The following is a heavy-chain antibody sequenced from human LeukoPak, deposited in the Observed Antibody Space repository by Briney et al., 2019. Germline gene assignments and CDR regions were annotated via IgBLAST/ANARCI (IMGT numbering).Heavy chain of an antibody. J-gene: IGHJ4*02. CDR3: ARDLGVVGATGYDY. Sequence: SETLSLTCTVSGGSISSYYWSWIRQPPGKGLEWIGYIYYSGSTNYNPSLKSRVTISVDTSKNQFSLKLSSVTAADTAVYYCARDLGVVGATGYDYWGQGTLVTVSS. CDR1: GGSISSYY. V-gene: IGHV4-59*12. D-gene: IGHD1-26*01. CDR2: IYYSGST.